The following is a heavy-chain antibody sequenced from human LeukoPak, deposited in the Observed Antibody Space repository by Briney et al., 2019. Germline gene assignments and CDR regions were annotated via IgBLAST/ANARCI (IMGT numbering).Heavy chain of an antibody. J-gene: IGHJ3*02. V-gene: IGHV1-69*13. CDR3: ARPRYCSSTSCYTGAFDI. CDR2: IIPIFGTA. Sequence: GASVKVSCKASGGTFSSYAISWVRQAPGQGLEWMGGIIPIFGTANYAQKFQGRVTITADESTSTAYMELSSLRSEDTAVYYCARPRYCSSTSCYTGAFDIWGQGTMVTVSS. CDR1: GGTFSSYA. D-gene: IGHD2-2*02.